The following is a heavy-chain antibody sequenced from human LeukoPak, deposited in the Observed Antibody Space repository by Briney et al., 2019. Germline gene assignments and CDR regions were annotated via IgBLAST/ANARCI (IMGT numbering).Heavy chain of an antibody. CDR3: ARGRSSMVRGYYYYMDV. CDR2: IYYSGST. D-gene: IGHD3-10*01. CDR1: GGSISSYY. J-gene: IGHJ6*03. V-gene: IGHV4-59*01. Sequence: SETLSLTCTVSGGSISSYYWSWIRQPPGKGLEWIGYIYYSGSTNYNPSLKSRVTISVDTSKNQFPLKLSSVTAADTAVYYCARGRSSMVRGYYYYMDVWGKGTTVTISS.